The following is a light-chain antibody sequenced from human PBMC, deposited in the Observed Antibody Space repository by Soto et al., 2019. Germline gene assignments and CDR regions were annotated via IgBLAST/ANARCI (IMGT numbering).Light chain of an antibody. V-gene: IGKV1-5*03. Sequence: DIQMTQSPSTLSVSVGDRVTITCGASQTISSWLAWYQQKPGKAPKLLIYKASTLKSGVPSRLSGSGYGTELTITISSLQTDDFETYYCQHYNSYSEAFGHGTQVDIK. CDR3: QHYNSYSEA. J-gene: IGKJ1*01. CDR2: KAS. CDR1: QTISSW.